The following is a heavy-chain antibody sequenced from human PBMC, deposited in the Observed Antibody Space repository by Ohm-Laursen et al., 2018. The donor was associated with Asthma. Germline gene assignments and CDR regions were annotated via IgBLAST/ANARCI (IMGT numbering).Heavy chain of an antibody. V-gene: IGHV3-30*04. J-gene: IGHJ4*02. CDR2: GGSYYDGGLK. D-gene: IGHD3-3*01. Sequence: SLRLSCTASGFTFRSYAMHWVRQAPGKGLEWVAVGGSYYDGGLKYYADSVNGRFTVSRDESKNTLYLQMNSLRPDDTAVYYCARDRMEWYLPAFDFWGQGTLVTVSS. CDR1: GFTFRSYA. CDR3: ARDRMEWYLPAFDF.